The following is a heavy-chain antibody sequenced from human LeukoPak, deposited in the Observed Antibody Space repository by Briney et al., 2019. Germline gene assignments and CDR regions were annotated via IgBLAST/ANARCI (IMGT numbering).Heavy chain of an antibody. CDR2: ISDSGAYT. D-gene: IGHD2-8*01. CDR1: GFTFSSYA. CDR3: AKATSIGKYCANVVSSPFDN. Sequence: GGSLTLSCAGSGFTFSSYAMRWVRQAPGQGLEWVSVISDSGAYTSYADSVRGRFTISRDNFRNTLYLQMNSLRPEATAVYYCAKATSIGKYCANVVSSPFDNWGQGTLVTVSS. J-gene: IGHJ4*02. V-gene: IGHV3-23*01.